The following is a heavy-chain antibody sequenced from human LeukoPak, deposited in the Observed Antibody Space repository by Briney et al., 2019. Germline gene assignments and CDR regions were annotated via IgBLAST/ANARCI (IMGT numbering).Heavy chain of an antibody. CDR2: IIPISGTT. D-gene: IGHD1-26*01. J-gene: IGHJ5*02. CDR1: GGTFTSYA. Sequence: SVKVSCKTSGGTFTSYAITWVRQAPGQGLEWMGKIIPISGTTNYAQKFQGRVTFTADESTSTAYMELSSLRSEDTALYYCARKLRLGGNWFDPWGQGTPVTVSS. CDR3: ARKLRLGGNWFDP. V-gene: IGHV1-69*15.